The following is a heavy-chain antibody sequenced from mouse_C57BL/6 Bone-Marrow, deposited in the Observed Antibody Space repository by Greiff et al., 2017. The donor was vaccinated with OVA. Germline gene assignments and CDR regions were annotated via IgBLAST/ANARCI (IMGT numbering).Heavy chain of an antibody. CDR2: IDPANGNT. CDR1: GFNITNTY. Sequence: EVQLQQSVAELVRPGASVKLSCTASGFNITNTYMHWVKQRPEQGLEWIGRIDPANGNTKYAPKFQGKATITADTSSNTAYLQLSSLTSEETAMYYCAREVDYRSSYWYFEVWGTGTTVTVSS. J-gene: IGHJ1*03. D-gene: IGHD1-1*01. V-gene: IGHV14-3*01. CDR3: AREVDYRSSYWYFEV.